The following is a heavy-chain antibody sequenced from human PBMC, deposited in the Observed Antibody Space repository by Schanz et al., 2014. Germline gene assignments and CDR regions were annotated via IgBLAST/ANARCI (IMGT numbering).Heavy chain of an antibody. V-gene: IGHV3-NL1*01. Sequence: QVQLVESGGGVVQPGRSLRLSCAASGFTFSNHGMHWVRQAPGKGLEWVSLIFSGGTTHYADSVKGRFSISRDTSKNTVFLQMNSLRAEDTAVYYCARGGGPAAAYWGQGTLVTVSS. D-gene: IGHD6-25*01. J-gene: IGHJ4*02. CDR1: GFTFSNHG. CDR2: IFSGGTT. CDR3: ARGGGPAAAY.